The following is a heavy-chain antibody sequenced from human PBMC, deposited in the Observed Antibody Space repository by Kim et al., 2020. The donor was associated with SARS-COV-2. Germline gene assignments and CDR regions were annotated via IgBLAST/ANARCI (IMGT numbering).Heavy chain of an antibody. CDR3: ARSLQYYDFWSGQFDP. D-gene: IGHD3-3*01. CDR1: GGSISSSSYY. J-gene: IGHJ5*02. V-gene: IGHV4-39*01. CDR2: IYYSGST. Sequence: SETLSLTCTVSGGSISSSSYYWGWIRQPPGKGLEWIGSIYYSGSTYYNPSLKSRVTISVDTSKNQFSLKLSSVTAADTAVYYCARSLQYYDFWSGQFDPWGQGTLVTVSS.